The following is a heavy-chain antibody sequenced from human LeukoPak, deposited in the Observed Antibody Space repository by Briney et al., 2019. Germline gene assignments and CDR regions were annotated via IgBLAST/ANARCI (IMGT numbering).Heavy chain of an antibody. CDR2: IIPIFGTA. CDR3: ARGPPYSSSWYGDEYYFDY. CDR1: GYTFTSYG. J-gene: IGHJ4*02. V-gene: IGHV1-69*05. D-gene: IGHD6-13*01. Sequence: SVKVSCKASGYTFTSYGISWVRQAPGQGLEWMGGIIPIFGTANYAQKFQGRVTITTDESTSTAYMELSSLRSEDTAVYYCARGPPYSSSWYGDEYYFDYWGQGTLVTVSS.